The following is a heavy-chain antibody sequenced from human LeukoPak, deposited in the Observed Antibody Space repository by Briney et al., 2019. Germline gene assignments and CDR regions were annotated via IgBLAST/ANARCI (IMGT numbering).Heavy chain of an antibody. CDR1: GGSISGYY. CDR3: ASARFSMTPYAFDI. V-gene: IGHV4-59*01. D-gene: IGHD2/OR15-2a*01. Sequence: SETLSLTCSVSGGSISGYYWSWIRQPPGKALEWIGNTYYSGSTNYNPSLKSRVTISVDTSKDRFSLKLTSVTAADTAVYYCASARFSMTPYAFDIWGRGTMVTVSS. CDR2: TYYSGST. J-gene: IGHJ3*02.